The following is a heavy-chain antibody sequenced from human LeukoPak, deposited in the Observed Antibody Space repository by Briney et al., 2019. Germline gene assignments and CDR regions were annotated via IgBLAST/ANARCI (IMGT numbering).Heavy chain of an antibody. CDR2: IYYSGST. D-gene: IGHD3-10*01. CDR1: GGSISSYY. V-gene: IGHV4-30-4*08. CDR3: ARASAGFDP. Sequence: PSETLSLTCTVSGGSISSYYWSWIRQPPGKGLEWIGYIYYSGSTYYNPSLKSRVTISVDTSKNQFSLKLSSVTVADTAVYYCARASAGFDPWGQGTLVTVSS. J-gene: IGHJ5*02.